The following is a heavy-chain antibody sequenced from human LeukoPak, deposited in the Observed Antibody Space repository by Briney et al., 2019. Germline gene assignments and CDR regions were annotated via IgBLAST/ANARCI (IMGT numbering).Heavy chain of an antibody. CDR3: ARKPNAVYWFDP. V-gene: IGHV4-59*12. CDR2: IYYSGIT. Sequence: SETLSLTCTVSGGSISSYYWSWIRQPPGKGLEWIGYIYYSGITYYSPSLKSRVTLSVDTSKNQFSLRLSSVTAVDTAVYYCARKPNAVYWFDPWGQGTLVTVSS. D-gene: IGHD4/OR15-4a*01. J-gene: IGHJ5*02. CDR1: GGSISSYY.